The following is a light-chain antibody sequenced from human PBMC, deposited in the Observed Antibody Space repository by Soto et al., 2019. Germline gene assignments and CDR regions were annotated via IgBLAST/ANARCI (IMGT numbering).Light chain of an antibody. V-gene: IGLV2-8*01. J-gene: IGLJ7*01. CDR1: SSDVGGYNY. Sequence: QSALTQPPSASGSPGQSVAISCTGTSSDVGGYNYVSWYQQHPGKAPKLMIYEVNKRPSGVPDRFSGSKSGNTASLTVSGLQAEDEADYYCSSYTSSSSLMFGGGTQLTVL. CDR2: EVN. CDR3: SSYTSSSSLM.